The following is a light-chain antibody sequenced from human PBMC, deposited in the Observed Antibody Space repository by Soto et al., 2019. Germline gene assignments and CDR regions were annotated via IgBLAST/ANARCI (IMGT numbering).Light chain of an antibody. CDR1: QSISSW. J-gene: IGKJ4*01. Sequence: DIQMTQSPSILSAIVGDRVTITCRASQSISSWLAWYQQKPGKAPKLLIYDASNLESGVPSRFSGSGSGTEFTLTISNLQPDDFATYYCQQYTSYLLTFGGGTKVDIK. CDR2: DAS. V-gene: IGKV1-5*01. CDR3: QQYTSYLLT.